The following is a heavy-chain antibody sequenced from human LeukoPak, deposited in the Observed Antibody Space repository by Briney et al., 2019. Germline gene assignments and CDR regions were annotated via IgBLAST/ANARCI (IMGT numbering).Heavy chain of an antibody. D-gene: IGHD6-19*01. V-gene: IGHV3-7*01. CDR3: ASVGIAVAADAFDI. Sequence: PGGSLRLSCAASGFTFSSYWMSWVRQAPGKGLEWVANIKQDGSEKYYVDSVKGRFTISRDNAKNSLYLQMNSLRAGDTAVYYCASVGIAVAADAFDIWGQGTMVTVSS. CDR2: IKQDGSEK. J-gene: IGHJ3*02. CDR1: GFTFSSYW.